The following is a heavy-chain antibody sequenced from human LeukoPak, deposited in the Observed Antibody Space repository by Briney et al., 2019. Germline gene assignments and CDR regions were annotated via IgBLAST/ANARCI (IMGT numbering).Heavy chain of an antibody. Sequence: SETLSLTCTVSGGSISSYYWSWTRQPPGKGLEWIGCIYYSGSTNYNPSLKSRVTISVDTSKNQFSLKLSSVTAADTAVYYCARLPTYYYMFDPWGQGTLVTVSS. CDR2: IYYSGST. J-gene: IGHJ5*02. D-gene: IGHD3-10*01. V-gene: IGHV4-59*08. CDR3: ARLPTYYYMFDP. CDR1: GGSISSYY.